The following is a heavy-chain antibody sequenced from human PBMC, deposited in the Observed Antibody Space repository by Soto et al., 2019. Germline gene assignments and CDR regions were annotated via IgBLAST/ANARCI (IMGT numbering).Heavy chain of an antibody. CDR3: AKAGGGFGDFVHH. D-gene: IGHD3-10*01. Sequence: GGSLRLSCAASGFTFSSYGMHWVRQSPGKGLEWVTGILYDGSDKYYADSVKGRFTISRENSKNTLYLQMNSLRTEDSAVYYCAKAGGGFGDFVHHWGQGTPVTVSS. CDR1: GFTFSSYG. CDR2: ILYDGSDK. J-gene: IGHJ4*02. V-gene: IGHV3-30*18.